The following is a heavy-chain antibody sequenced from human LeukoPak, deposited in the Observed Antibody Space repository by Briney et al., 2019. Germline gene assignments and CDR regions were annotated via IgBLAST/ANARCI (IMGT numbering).Heavy chain of an antibody. CDR2: IIPILGIA. Sequence: GASVKVSCKASGGTFSSYTISWVRQAPGQGLEWMGRIIPILGIANYAQKFQGRVTVTADKSTSTAYMELSSLRSEDTAVYCCARDWAYSSSWFDPWGQGTLVTVSS. J-gene: IGHJ5*02. D-gene: IGHD6-13*01. CDR1: GGTFSSYT. CDR3: ARDWAYSSSWFDP. V-gene: IGHV1-69*04.